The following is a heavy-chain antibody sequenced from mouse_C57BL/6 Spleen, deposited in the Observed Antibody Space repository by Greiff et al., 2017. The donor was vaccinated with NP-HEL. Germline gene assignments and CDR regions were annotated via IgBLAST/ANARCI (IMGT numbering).Heavy chain of an antibody. CDR3: AREGYDGYWFAY. J-gene: IGHJ3*01. CDR1: GYSITSGYY. V-gene: IGHV3-6*01. CDR2: ISYDGSN. Sequence: DVQLQESGPGLVKPSQSLSLTCSVTGYSITSGYYWNWIRQFPGNKLEWMGYISYDGSNNYNPSLKNRISITRDTSKNQFFLKLNSVTTEDTATYYCAREGYDGYWFAYWGQGTLVTVSA. D-gene: IGHD2-3*01.